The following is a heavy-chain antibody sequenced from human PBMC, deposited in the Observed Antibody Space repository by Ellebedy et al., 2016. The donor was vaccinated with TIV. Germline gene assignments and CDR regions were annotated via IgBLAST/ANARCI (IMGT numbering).Heavy chain of an antibody. CDR1: GDSVSGDSGA. CDR3: ARGWLRHGMDV. Sequence: SQTLSLTCAISGDSVSGDSGAWNWIRQSPSRGLEWLGRTYYGSTWYNDYAVSVKSRITISPDTSKNQFSLQLNSVTPDGTAVYYCARGWLRHGMDVWGQGTTVTVSS. D-gene: IGHD5-12*01. J-gene: IGHJ6*02. CDR2: TYYGSTWYN. V-gene: IGHV6-1*01.